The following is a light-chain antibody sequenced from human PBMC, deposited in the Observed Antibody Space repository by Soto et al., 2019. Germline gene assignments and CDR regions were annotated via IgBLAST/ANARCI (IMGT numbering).Light chain of an antibody. CDR3: SAFTGTTYV. Sequence: ALTQPASVSGSPGQSITLSCTGTSSDVGGNKYVSWYQHYPGKAPKLMICDVSNRPSGVSNRFSGSKSGNTASLTISGLQAEDEADYYCSAFTGTTYVFGTGTKVTVL. CDR1: SSDVGGNKY. J-gene: IGLJ1*01. V-gene: IGLV2-14*03. CDR2: DVS.